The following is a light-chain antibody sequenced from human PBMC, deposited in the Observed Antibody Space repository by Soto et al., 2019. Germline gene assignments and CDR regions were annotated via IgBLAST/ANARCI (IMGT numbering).Light chain of an antibody. CDR2: EVI. Sequence: QSALTQPASVSGSPGQAITISCTGTSSDVGSYNLVSWYQQHPGKAPKLMIYEVIKRHSGVSNRFSGSKSGNTASLTISGLQAEDEADYCCCSYAGSFTLVFGGGTKLTVL. J-gene: IGLJ2*01. CDR3: CSYAGSFTLV. CDR1: SSDVGSYNL. V-gene: IGLV2-23*02.